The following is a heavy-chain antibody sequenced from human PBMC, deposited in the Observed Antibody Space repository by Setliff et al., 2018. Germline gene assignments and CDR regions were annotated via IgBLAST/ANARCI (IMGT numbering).Heavy chain of an antibody. Sequence: PGGSLRPSCAASGFTFDDYGMSWVRQAPGKGLEWVSSISSSSSYIYYADSVKGRFTISRDNAKNSLYLQMNSLRAEDTAVDYCAKNRYESSGYNFHFWGQGTLVTVSS. V-gene: IGHV3-21*04. J-gene: IGHJ4*02. CDR2: ISSSSSYI. CDR3: AKNRYESSGYNFHF. D-gene: IGHD3-22*01. CDR1: GFTFDDYG.